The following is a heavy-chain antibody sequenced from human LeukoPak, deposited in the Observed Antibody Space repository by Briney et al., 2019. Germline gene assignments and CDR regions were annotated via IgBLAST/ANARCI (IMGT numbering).Heavy chain of an antibody. Sequence: AGGSLRLSCAASGFTFSTYGMHCVRQAPGKGLEWVGFIRYDGNIKYYGDSVKGRFTFSRDNSKNTLYLQMNSLRIADTGVYYCTRDWVPVAGGAGYWGQGTLVTVSS. D-gene: IGHD6-19*01. J-gene: IGHJ4*02. CDR3: TRDWVPVAGGAGY. CDR2: IRYDGNIK. CDR1: GFTFSTYG. V-gene: IGHV3-30*02.